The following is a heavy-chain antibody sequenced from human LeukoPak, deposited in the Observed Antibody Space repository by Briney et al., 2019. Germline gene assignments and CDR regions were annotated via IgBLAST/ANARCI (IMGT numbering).Heavy chain of an antibody. D-gene: IGHD3-22*01. CDR2: MNPNSGNT. Sequence: ASVKVSCKATGYTFTSYDINWVRQATGQGLERMGWMNPNSGNTGYAQKFQGRVTTTRNTSISTAYMELSSLRSEDTAVYYCAREWGSYYDSSAYDYWGQGTLVTVSS. CDR3: AREWGSYYDSSAYDY. V-gene: IGHV1-8*01. CDR1: GYTFTSYD. J-gene: IGHJ4*02.